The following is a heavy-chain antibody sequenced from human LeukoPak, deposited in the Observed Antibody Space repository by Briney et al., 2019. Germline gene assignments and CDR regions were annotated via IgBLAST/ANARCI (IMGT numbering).Heavy chain of an antibody. J-gene: IGHJ4*02. CDR2: ISGSGGST. CDR3: AKSGYRFGTHNDY. CDR1: GFTFSTYV. D-gene: IGHD3-16*01. V-gene: IGHV3-23*01. Sequence: GGSLRLSCAASGFTFSTYVMSWVRQAPGKGLEWVSVISGSGGSTYFADSVKGRFTISRDNSKNTLYLQMNSLRAEDTAVYYCAKSGYRFGTHNDYWGQGILVTVSS.